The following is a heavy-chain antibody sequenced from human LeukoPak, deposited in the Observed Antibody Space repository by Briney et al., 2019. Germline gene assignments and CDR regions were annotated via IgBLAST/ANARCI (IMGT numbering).Heavy chain of an antibody. CDR3: ARSRGIAAAGNHYYYYGMDV. V-gene: IGHV3-30*04. CDR2: ISYDGSNK. J-gene: IGHJ6*02. CDR1: GFTFSSYA. D-gene: IGHD6-13*01. Sequence: GRSLRLSCAASGFTFSSYAMPWVRQAPGKGLERVAVISYDGSNKYYADSVKGRFTISRDNSKNTLYLQMNSLRAEDTAVYYCARSRGIAAAGNHYYYYGMDVWGQGTTVTVSS.